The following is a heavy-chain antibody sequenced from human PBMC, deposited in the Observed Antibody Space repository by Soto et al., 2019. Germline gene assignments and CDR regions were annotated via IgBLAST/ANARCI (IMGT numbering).Heavy chain of an antibody. CDR2: IYWDDDK. Sequence: SGPTLVNPTQTLTLTCTFSGFSLTSNDVGVGWIRQPPGKALEWLAIIYWDDDKRYSPSLKSRLTITKDTSKNQVVLRMTNMDPVDTATYYCAHSRYSRSSFDYWGQGTLVTVSS. CDR3: AHSRYSRSSFDY. J-gene: IGHJ4*02. D-gene: IGHD6-6*01. V-gene: IGHV2-5*02. CDR1: GFSLTSNDVG.